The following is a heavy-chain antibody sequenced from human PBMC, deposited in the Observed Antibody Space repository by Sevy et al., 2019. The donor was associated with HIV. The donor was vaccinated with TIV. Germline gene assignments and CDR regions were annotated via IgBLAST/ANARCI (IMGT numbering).Heavy chain of an antibody. V-gene: IGHV1-2*06. D-gene: IGHD2-2*01. CDR2: IHPNSGGT. CDR1: GYTFTGYY. J-gene: IGHJ6*02. CDR3: ARDDIVVVPAATFNGMDV. Sequence: ASVKVSCKASGYTFTGYYMHWVRQAPGQGLEWMGRIHPNSGGTNYAQKFQGRVTMTRDTSISTAYMELSRLRSDDTAVYYCARDDIVVVPAATFNGMDVWGQGTTVTVSS.